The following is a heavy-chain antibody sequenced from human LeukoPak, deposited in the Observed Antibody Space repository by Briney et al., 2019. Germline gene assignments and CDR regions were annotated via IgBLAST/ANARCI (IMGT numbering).Heavy chain of an antibody. CDR3: AKGVGPDFDY. Sequence: PGGSLRLSCSASGFTFRSYAMHWVRQAPGKGLEWVSAISGSGGSTYYADSVKGRFTISRDNSKNTLYLQMNSLRAEDTAVYYCAKGVGPDFDYWGQGTLVTVSS. CDR1: GFTFRSYA. J-gene: IGHJ4*02. CDR2: ISGSGGST. D-gene: IGHD1-14*01. V-gene: IGHV3-23*01.